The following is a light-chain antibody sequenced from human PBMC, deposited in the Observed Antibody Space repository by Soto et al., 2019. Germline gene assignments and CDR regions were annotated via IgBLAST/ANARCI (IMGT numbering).Light chain of an antibody. Sequence: DFQLTPSPSSRSASLGDRVTITCRASQNINSHLNWYQQKPGKAPKVLIYAASRLQSGVPSRFSGSGSGTEFTLTISSLEPEDFATYYCQQSHITTLFTFGKGTKLEIK. J-gene: IGKJ2*01. V-gene: IGKV1-39*01. CDR3: QQSHITTLFT. CDR1: QNINSH. CDR2: AAS.